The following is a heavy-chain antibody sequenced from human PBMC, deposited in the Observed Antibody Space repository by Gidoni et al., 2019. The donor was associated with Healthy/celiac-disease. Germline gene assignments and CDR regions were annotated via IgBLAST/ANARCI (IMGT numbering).Heavy chain of an antibody. D-gene: IGHD3-16*01. CDR1: GFTFSSYG. J-gene: IGHJ6*02. CDR2: RWYDGSNK. CDR3: ARDGGPGPSAWYYGMDV. Sequence: QVQLVESGGGVVQPGRSLRLYCAAYGFTFSSYGMHWVRKAPGKGLEWVVVRWYDGSNKYYADSVKGRFTISRDNSKNTLYLQMNRLRAEDTAVYYCARDGGPGPSAWYYGMDVWGQGTTVTVSS. V-gene: IGHV3-33*01.